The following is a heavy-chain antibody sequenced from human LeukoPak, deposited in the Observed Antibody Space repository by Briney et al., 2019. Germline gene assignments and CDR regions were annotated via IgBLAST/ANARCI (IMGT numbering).Heavy chain of an antibody. Sequence: GGSLRLSCAASGFTFSSYWMSWVRQAPGKGLEWVANIKQDGSEKYYVDSVKGRFTISRDNAKNSLYLQMNSLRAEDTAVYYCARDDDYGGNGAFDIWGQGKMVTVSS. V-gene: IGHV3-7*01. CDR1: GFTFSSYW. CDR2: IKQDGSEK. CDR3: ARDDDYGGNGAFDI. D-gene: IGHD4-23*01. J-gene: IGHJ3*02.